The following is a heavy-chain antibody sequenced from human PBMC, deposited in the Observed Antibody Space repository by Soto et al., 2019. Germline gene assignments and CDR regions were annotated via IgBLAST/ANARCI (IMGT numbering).Heavy chain of an antibody. CDR1: GDSIISRDFY. CDR2: IFYLGAS. Sequence: SETLSLTCTVSGDSIISRDFYWGWVRQPPGKGLEWIGSIFYLGASYYNPSLKSRVTMSVDTSKNQFSLRLRSVTAADTALYFCARHSLALRKNNWFDPWGQGIMVTVSS. J-gene: IGHJ5*02. CDR3: ARHSLALRKNNWFDP. V-gene: IGHV4-39*01. D-gene: IGHD3-3*02.